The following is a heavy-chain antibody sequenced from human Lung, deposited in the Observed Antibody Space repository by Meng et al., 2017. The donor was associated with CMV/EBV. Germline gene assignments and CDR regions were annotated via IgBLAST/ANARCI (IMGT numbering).Heavy chain of an antibody. J-gene: IGHJ6*02. Sequence: GEXXKISCAISGFTFNRYTLTWVRQAPGKGLEWVSNISGSGGITYYADSVKGRFTISRDNSKNSLYLQMNSMRPEDTAVYYCARGIKEWSYFYYHAMDVWXQGSTVTVSS. CDR1: GFTFNRYT. CDR3: ARGIKEWSYFYYHAMDV. D-gene: IGHD3-3*01. CDR2: ISGSGGIT. V-gene: IGHV3-23*01.